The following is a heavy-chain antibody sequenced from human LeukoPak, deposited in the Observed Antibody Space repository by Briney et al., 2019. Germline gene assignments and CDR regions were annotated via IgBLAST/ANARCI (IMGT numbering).Heavy chain of an antibody. CDR2: IIPIFGIA. J-gene: IGHJ5*02. CDR1: GGTFSSYA. CDR3: ARAGSSLVWFDP. Sequence: GASVKVSCKASGGTFSSYAISWVRQAPGQGLEWMGRIIPIFGIANYAQKFQGRVTITAGKSTSTAYMELSSLRSEDTAVYYCARAGSSLVWFDPWGRGTLVTVSS. V-gene: IGHV1-69*04. D-gene: IGHD6-6*01.